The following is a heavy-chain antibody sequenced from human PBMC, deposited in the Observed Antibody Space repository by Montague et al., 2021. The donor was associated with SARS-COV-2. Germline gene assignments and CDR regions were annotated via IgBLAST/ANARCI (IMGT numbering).Heavy chain of an antibody. CDR1: GGSISGYY. V-gene: IGHV4-59*01. CDR3: ARDRPLVGRGFGYYYYGMDV. CDR2: IYYSGST. Sequence: SETLSLTCTVSGGSISGYYWSWIRQPPGKGLEWIGYIYYSGSTNXNPSLKSRVTISVDTSKNQFSLKLSSVTAADTAVYYCARDRPLVGRGFGYYYYGMDVWGQGTTVTVS. D-gene: IGHD6-13*01. J-gene: IGHJ6*02.